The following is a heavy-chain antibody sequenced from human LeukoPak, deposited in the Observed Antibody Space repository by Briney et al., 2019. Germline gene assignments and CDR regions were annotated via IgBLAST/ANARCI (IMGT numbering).Heavy chain of an antibody. Sequence: ASVKVSCKASGGTFSSYAISWVRQAPGQGLEWMGRIIPILGIANYAQKFQGRVTITADKSTSTAYMELSGLRSEDTAVYYCARSAGETDYFDYWGQGTLVTVSS. D-gene: IGHD7-27*01. CDR1: GGTFSSYA. CDR2: IIPILGIA. V-gene: IGHV1-69*04. J-gene: IGHJ4*02. CDR3: ARSAGETDYFDY.